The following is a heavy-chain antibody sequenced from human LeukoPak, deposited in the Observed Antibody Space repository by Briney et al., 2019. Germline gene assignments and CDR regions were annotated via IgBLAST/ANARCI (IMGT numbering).Heavy chain of an antibody. D-gene: IGHD2-15*01. J-gene: IGHJ4*02. CDR1: SGSISSGSYY. CDR3: ARYCSGSSCYSWGYYFDY. V-gene: IGHV4-61*02. Sequence: SQTLSLTCTVSSGSISSGSYYWNRIRQPAGKGLEWIGRIYSSGSTNYNPSLKSRVTMSVDTSKNQFSLKLSSVTAADTAMYYCARYCSGSSCYSWGYYFDYWGQGTLVTVSS. CDR2: IYSSGST.